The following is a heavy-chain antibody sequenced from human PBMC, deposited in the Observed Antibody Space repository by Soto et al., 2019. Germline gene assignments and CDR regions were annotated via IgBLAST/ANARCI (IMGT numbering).Heavy chain of an antibody. Sequence: DVQLLESGGGWVQPGGALRLSCAASGFTFSRHAMSWVRQSPGKGLEWISSISAGSEGAYYADSVKGRFTISRDNSKNTLYLQMNSLRAADTAVYYCSRDRWLYLPWGQGTLVTVSS. CDR2: ISAGSEGA. CDR3: SRDRWLYLP. V-gene: IGHV3-23*01. J-gene: IGHJ5*02. CDR1: GFTFSRHA. D-gene: IGHD2-15*01.